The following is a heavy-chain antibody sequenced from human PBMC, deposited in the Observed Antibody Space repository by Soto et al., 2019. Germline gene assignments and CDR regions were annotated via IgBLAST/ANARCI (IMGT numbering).Heavy chain of an antibody. J-gene: IGHJ6*02. V-gene: IGHV3-23*01. D-gene: IGHD6-19*01. Sequence: PAGSLRLSCAASGFTFGIYAMSWVRQAPGRGLEWVSAISGSGANTYYADSVRGRFTISRDNSKNTLYLQMNSLRAEDTAVYYWAKVKAVAGREDYYYGMDVWGHGTTVTVSS. CDR2: ISGSGANT. CDR3: AKVKAVAGREDYYYGMDV. CDR1: GFTFGIYA.